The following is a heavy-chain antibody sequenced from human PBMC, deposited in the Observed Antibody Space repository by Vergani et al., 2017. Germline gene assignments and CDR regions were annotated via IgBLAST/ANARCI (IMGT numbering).Heavy chain of an antibody. J-gene: IGHJ6*02. D-gene: IGHD3-10*01. CDR2: VYTSGMT. CDR3: ARELSYYYGSGSDDYNPYYYEGMDV. Sequence: QVQLQESGPRQVRPSQTLSLTCTVSGGSINTGAYYWGWIRQPAGKGLEWIGRVYTSGMTNYNPSLKSRVTILVDRSKSQLSLKLTSVTAGDTAVYFCARELSYYYGSGSDDYNPYYYEGMDVWGPGTTVTVSS. CDR1: GGSINTGAYY. V-gene: IGHV4-61*02.